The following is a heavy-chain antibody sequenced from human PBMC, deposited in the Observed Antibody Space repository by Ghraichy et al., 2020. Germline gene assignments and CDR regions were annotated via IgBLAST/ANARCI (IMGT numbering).Heavy chain of an antibody. D-gene: IGHD4-23*01. V-gene: IGHV3-23*01. CDR2: ISGSCGST. CDR3: AKESTVGAFDY. Sequence: GESLNISCAASGFTFSSYAMSWVRQAPGKGLEWVSAISGSCGSTYYADSVKGRFTISRDNSKNTLYLQMNSLRAEDTAVYYCAKESTVGAFDYWGQGTLVTVSS. CDR1: GFTFSSYA. J-gene: IGHJ4*02.